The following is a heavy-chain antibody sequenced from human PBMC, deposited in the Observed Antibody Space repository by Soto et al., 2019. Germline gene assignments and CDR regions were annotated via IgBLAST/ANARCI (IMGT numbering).Heavy chain of an antibody. Sequence: EVQLVESGGGFVQPGRSLRLSCAASGFTFDDYAMHWVRQAPGKGLEWVSGISWNSGSIGYADSVKGRFTISRDNAKNSLYLQMNSLRAEDTALYYCAKDQEAFGGVIVGPLDYWGQGTLVTVSS. CDR1: GFTFDDYA. CDR3: AKDQEAFGGVIVGPLDY. J-gene: IGHJ4*02. V-gene: IGHV3-9*01. D-gene: IGHD3-16*02. CDR2: ISWNSGSI.